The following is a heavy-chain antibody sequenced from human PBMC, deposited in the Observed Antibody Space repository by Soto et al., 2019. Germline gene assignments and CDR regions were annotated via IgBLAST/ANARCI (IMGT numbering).Heavy chain of an antibody. D-gene: IGHD3-22*01. CDR1: GFIFSTYS. V-gene: IGHV3-48*02. Sequence: EVHLVESGGGLVQPGGSLRLSCAASGFIFSTYSMNWVRQAPGEGLEWLSYISSGSGTIYYADSVKGRFTISRDNAKNSLYLQMNNLGDEDTAVYFCARYGSSSFRAFDIWGQGTKVTVSS. CDR2: ISSGSGTI. CDR3: ARYGSSSFRAFDI. J-gene: IGHJ3*02.